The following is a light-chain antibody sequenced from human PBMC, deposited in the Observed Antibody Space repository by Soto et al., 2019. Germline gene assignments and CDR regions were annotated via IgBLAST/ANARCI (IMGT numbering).Light chain of an antibody. CDR2: GAS. Sequence: EIVLTQSPGTLSLSPGERATLSCRASQSVRSNYLAWYQQIPGQAPRLLVYGASSRATGIPDRFSGSGYGTDFTLTIRRLEPEDFAVYYCQQYGDSSFTFGGGTKVEIK. CDR3: QQYGDSSFT. V-gene: IGKV3-20*01. CDR1: QSVRSNY. J-gene: IGKJ4*01.